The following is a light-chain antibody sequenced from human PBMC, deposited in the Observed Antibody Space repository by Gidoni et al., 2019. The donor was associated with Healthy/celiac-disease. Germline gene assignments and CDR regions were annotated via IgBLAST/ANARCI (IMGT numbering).Light chain of an antibody. CDR1: QSVSSN. Sequence: EIVMTQSPATLSVSPGERATLPCGASQSVSSNLAWYQQKPGQAPRLLIYAASTRATGIPARFSGSGSGTEFTLTISSLQSEDFAVYYCQQYNNWPPWTFGQGTKVDLK. CDR2: AAS. J-gene: IGKJ1*01. CDR3: QQYNNWPPWT. V-gene: IGKV3-15*01.